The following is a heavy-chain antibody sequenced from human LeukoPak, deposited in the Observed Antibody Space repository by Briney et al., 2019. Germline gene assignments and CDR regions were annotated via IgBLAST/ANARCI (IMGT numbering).Heavy chain of an antibody. Sequence: SETLSLTCTVSGGSISSYYWSWIRQPPRQGLGLNGYIYYCWSTNYNPSLKSRVTISVDTSKNQFSLTLSSVTAADTAVYYRARVACSGGSCYAGASYYFDYWGQGTLVTVSS. CDR1: GGSISSYY. CDR2: IYYCWST. D-gene: IGHD2-15*01. CDR3: ARVACSGGSCYAGASYYFDY. J-gene: IGHJ4*02. V-gene: IGHV4-59*01.